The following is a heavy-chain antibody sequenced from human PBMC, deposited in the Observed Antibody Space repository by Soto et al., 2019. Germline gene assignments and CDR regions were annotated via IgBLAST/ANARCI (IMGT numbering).Heavy chain of an antibody. J-gene: IGHJ4*02. Sequence: PGGSLRLSCAASGFTFSSYAMSWVRQAPGKGLEWVSAISGSGGSTYYADSVKGRFTISRDNSKNTLYLQMNSLRAEDTAVYYCAKARGWFGELLMDYWGQGTLVTVSS. CDR3: AKARGWFGELLMDY. D-gene: IGHD3-10*01. CDR2: ISGSGGST. V-gene: IGHV3-23*01. CDR1: GFTFSSYA.